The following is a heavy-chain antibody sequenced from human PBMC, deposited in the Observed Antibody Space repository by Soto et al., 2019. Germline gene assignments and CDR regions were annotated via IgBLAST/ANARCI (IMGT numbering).Heavy chain of an antibody. D-gene: IGHD3-10*01. CDR1: TGSLRRCY. J-gene: IGHJ5*02. CDR2: ISPSGTT. Sequence: SEARRGTWSVYTGSLRRCYWSVFRQPPGKGLEWIGEISPSGTTNYSPSLKSRVSISVDTSKNQFSLNLTSLTAADTAVYYCERDPKLRGSAQTRPASWCQGSLVT. V-gene: IGHV4-34*01. CDR3: ERDPKLRGSAQTRPAS.